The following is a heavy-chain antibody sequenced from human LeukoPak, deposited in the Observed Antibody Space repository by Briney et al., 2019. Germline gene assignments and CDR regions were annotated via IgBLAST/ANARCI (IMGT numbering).Heavy chain of an antibody. V-gene: IGHV4-4*02. D-gene: IGHD6-19*01. CDR3: ARDVYSSGWYSAFDI. J-gene: IGHJ3*02. Sequence: ASETLSLTCAVSGGSISSSNWWSWVRQPPGKGLEWIGEIYHSGSTNYNPSLKSRVTMSVDTSKNQFSLKLSSVTAADTAVYYCARDVYSSGWYSAFDIWGQGTMVTVSS. CDR1: GGSISSSNW. CDR2: IYHSGST.